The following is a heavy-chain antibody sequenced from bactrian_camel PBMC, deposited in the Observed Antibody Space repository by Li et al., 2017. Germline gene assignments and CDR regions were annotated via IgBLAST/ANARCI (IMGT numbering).Heavy chain of an antibody. Sequence: HVQLVESGGGSVQAGGSLRLSCAFDAYTPANVRMAWFRQAPGKEREGVAYITVGGSTDYADSVKGRFTISRDNAKKTMYLQMNSLKPEDTAMYYCVASLALAQRLRADDYQHWGQGTQVTVS. V-gene: IGHV3S53*01. CDR3: VASLALAQRLRADDYQH. J-gene: IGHJ4*01. CDR2: ITVGGST. CDR1: AYTPANVR. D-gene: IGHD3*01.